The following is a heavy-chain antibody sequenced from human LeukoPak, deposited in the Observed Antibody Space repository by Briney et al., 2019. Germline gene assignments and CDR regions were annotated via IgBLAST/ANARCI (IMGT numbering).Heavy chain of an antibody. CDR3: VRGSSGTVVRGVSWAWFDP. Sequence: GGSLRLSCAASGFPFSIYWMTWVRQAPGKGLEWVANIKPEGSEKYYVDSAKGRFTISRDNAKNSLYLQMNSLRAEDTAVYYCVRGSSGTVVRGVSWAWFDPWGQGTLVSVSS. V-gene: IGHV3-7*05. CDR2: IKPEGSEK. CDR1: GFPFSIYW. J-gene: IGHJ5*02. D-gene: IGHD3-10*01.